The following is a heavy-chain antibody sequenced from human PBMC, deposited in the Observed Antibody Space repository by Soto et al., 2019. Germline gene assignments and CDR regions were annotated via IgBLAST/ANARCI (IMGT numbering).Heavy chain of an antibody. CDR3: ARGRLLPYYFDY. V-gene: IGHV1-69*13. CDR1: GGTFSSYA. CDR2: IIPIFGTA. Sequence: ASVKVSCKASGGTFSSYAISWVRQAPGQGLEWMGGIIPIFGTANYAQKFQGRVTITADESTSTAYMELSSLRSEDTAVYYCARGRLLPYYFDYWGQGTLVTVSS. D-gene: IGHD6-25*01. J-gene: IGHJ4*02.